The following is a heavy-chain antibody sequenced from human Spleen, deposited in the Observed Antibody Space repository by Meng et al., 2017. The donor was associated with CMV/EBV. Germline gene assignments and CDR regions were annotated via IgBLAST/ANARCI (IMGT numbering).Heavy chain of an antibody. CDR1: FNNYA. Sequence: FNNYAISWVRQAPGQGLEWMGGFIPVFGAPDYAQRLQDRLTIATDESTGSASMELSGLRFEDTAVYFCARGPKIPLGGVNLWPLEHWGQGSLVTVSS. V-gene: IGHV1-69*05. CDR3: ARGPKIPLGGVNLWPLEH. J-gene: IGHJ4*02. D-gene: IGHD3-16*01. CDR2: FIPVFGAP.